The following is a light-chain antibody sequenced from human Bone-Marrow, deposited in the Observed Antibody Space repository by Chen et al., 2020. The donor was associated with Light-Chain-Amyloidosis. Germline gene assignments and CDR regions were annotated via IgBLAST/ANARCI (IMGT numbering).Light chain of an antibody. CDR1: SSVVGGANH. J-gene: IGLJ1*01. Sequence: QSALTQPASVSGSPGQSITISCTGTSSVVGGANHVSWYQQHPDKAPKLMIYEVTNRHSWVPDRFSGSKSDNAASLTSSGLQTENEADYFCSSYTITNTLVFGSGTRVTVL. CDR3: SSYTITNTLV. V-gene: IGLV2-14*01. CDR2: EVT.